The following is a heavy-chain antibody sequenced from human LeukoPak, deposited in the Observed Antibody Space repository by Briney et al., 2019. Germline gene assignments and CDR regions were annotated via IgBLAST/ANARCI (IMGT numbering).Heavy chain of an antibody. J-gene: IGHJ2*01. D-gene: IGHD5-24*01. CDR1: EFTFSSYS. Sequence: GGSLRLSCAASEFTFSSYSMNWVRQAPGKGLEWVSSISSSSSYVYYADSVKGRFTISRDNAKNSLYLQISSLRAEDTAMYYCAREERDGYNYYWYFDLWGRGTLVTVSS. CDR3: AREERDGYNYYWYFDL. V-gene: IGHV3-21*01. CDR2: ISSSSSYV.